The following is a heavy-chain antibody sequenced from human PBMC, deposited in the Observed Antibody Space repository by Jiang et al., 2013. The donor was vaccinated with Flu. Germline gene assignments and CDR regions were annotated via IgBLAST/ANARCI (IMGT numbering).Heavy chain of an antibody. CDR2: SSSSTI. D-gene: IGHD4-11*01. CDR3: ARDDFGNYFFDS. J-gene: IGHJ4*02. V-gene: IGHV3-69-1*02. Sequence: SSSSTIYYADSVKGRFTISRDNAKDSLYLQMHSLRADDTAVYYCARDDFGNYFFDSWGPGTLVTVSS.